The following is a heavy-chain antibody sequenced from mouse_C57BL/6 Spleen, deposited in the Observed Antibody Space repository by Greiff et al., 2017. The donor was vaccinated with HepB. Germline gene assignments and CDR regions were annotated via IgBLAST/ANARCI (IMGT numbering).Heavy chain of an antibody. CDR1: GFSLTSYA. J-gene: IGHJ4*01. CDR2: IWTGGGT. D-gene: IGHD1-1*01. Sequence: VMLVESGPGLVAPSQSLSITCTVSGFSLTSYAISWVRQPPGKGLEWLGVIWTGGGTNYNSALKSRLSISKDNSKSQVFLKMNSLQTDDTARYYCARDLYYGSSYGAMDYWGQGTSVTVSS. V-gene: IGHV2-9-1*01. CDR3: ARDLYYGSSYGAMDY.